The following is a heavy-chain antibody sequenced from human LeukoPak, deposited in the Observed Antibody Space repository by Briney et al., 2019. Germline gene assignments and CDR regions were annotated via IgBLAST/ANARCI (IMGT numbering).Heavy chain of an antibody. J-gene: IGHJ5*02. CDR1: GGTFSSDA. CDR2: IIPIFGTA. CDR3: AKGGYYDILTGYLDWFDP. D-gene: IGHD3-9*01. V-gene: IGHV1-69*05. Sequence: SVKVSCKASGGTFSSDANSWLRQPPGQGLEWMGRIIPIFGTANYAQKFQGRVTITTDESTSTAYMELSSLRSEDTAVYYCAKGGYYDILTGYLDWFDPWGQGTLVTVSS.